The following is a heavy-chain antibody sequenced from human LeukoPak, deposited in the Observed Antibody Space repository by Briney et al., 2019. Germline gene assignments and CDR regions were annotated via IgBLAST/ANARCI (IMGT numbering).Heavy chain of an antibody. D-gene: IGHD5-12*01. CDR3: ARDDIVSQH. V-gene: IGHV3-11*01. CDR2: ISTGGGTI. CDR1: GFNFGDYY. Sequence: GGSLRFSCAASGFNFGDYYMSWIRQAPGKGLEWISYISTGGGTIKYADSVKGRFTISRDNANNYLYLQMDSLRGEDTAVYFCARDDIVSQHWGQGTLVTVSS. J-gene: IGHJ1*01.